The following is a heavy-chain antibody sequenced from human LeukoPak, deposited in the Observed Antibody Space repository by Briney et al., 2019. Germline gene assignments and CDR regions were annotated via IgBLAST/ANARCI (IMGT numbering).Heavy chain of an antibody. CDR1: GGSISSSSYY. CDR2: IYYSGST. V-gene: IGHV4-39*07. Sequence: SETLSLTCTVSGGSISSSSYYWGWIRQPPGKGLEWIGSIYYSGSTYYNPSLKSRVTISVDTSKNQFSLKLSSVTAADTAVYYCARVDDSSGYYPDYFDYWDQGTLVTVSS. J-gene: IGHJ4*02. CDR3: ARVDDSSGYYPDYFDY. D-gene: IGHD3-22*01.